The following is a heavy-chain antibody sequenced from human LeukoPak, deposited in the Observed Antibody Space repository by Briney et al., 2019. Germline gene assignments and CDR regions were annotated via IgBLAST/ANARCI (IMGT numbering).Heavy chain of an antibody. D-gene: IGHD6-13*01. CDR2: INAGNANT. Sequence: ASVKVSCKASGYTFTDYAIHWVRQAPGQRLEWMGWINAGNANTKYSQKFQGRVTITRDTSASTAYMQLSSLRSEDTAVYYCARVYSSSWTFDYWGQGTLVTVSS. J-gene: IGHJ4*02. CDR3: ARVYSSSWTFDY. CDR1: GYTFTDYA. V-gene: IGHV1-3*01.